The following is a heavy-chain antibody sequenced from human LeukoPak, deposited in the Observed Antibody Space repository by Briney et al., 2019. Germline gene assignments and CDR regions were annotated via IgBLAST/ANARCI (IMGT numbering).Heavy chain of an antibody. V-gene: IGHV3-33*01. CDR3: ARGGAAVGPDY. J-gene: IGHJ4*02. CDR2: IWYDGSNK. Sequence: PGGSLRLSCAASGFTFSSYAMHWVRQAPGKGLEWVAVIWYDGSNKYYADSVKGRVTISRDNSKNTLSVQMNSLRAEDTAVYYCARGGAAVGPDYWGQGTLVTVSS. CDR1: GFTFSSYA. D-gene: IGHD6-13*01.